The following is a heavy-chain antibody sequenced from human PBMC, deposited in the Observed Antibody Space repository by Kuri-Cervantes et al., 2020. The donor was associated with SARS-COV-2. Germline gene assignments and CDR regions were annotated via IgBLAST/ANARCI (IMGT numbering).Heavy chain of an antibody. J-gene: IGHJ4*02. CDR1: GGSISSSSYY. V-gene: IGHV4-61*02. D-gene: IGHD6-25*01. Sequence: SCTVSGGSISSSSYYWGWIRQPAGKGLEWIGRIYTSGSTNYNPSLKSRVTISVDTSKNQFSLKLSSVTAADTAVYYCARVAAGYFDYWGQGTLVTVSS. CDR2: IYTSGST. CDR3: ARVAAGYFDY.